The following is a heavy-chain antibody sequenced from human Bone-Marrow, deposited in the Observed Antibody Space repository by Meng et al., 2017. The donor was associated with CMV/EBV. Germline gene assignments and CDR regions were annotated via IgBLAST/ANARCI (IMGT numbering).Heavy chain of an antibody. V-gene: IGHV3-7*03. CDR2: IKQDGSEK. CDR3: AKAGITMVRGVTGYGMDV. D-gene: IGHD3-10*01. J-gene: IGHJ6*02. Sequence: GESLKISCAASGFTFSSYWMTWVRRAPGKGLEWVANIKQDGSEKYYVDSVKGRFTISRDNAKNSLFLQMNSLRAEDTAVYYCAKAGITMVRGVTGYGMDVWGQGTTVTVSS. CDR1: GFTFSSYW.